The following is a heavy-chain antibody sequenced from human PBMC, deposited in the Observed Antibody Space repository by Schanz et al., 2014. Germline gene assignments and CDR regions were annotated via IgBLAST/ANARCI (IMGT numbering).Heavy chain of an antibody. CDR3: ARRSVSPSGNSYGYVVAWFDP. Sequence: QVQLQESGPGLVKPSGTLSLTCAVSGGSISSSNWWSWVRQPPGKGLEWIGEIYHSGSTNYKPSLKSRVTISAEKSKNQFSLKLRCGTAADTAVYYCARRSVSPSGNSYGYVVAWFDPWGQGTLVTVSS. D-gene: IGHD5-18*01. V-gene: IGHV4-4*02. J-gene: IGHJ5*02. CDR1: GGSISSSNW. CDR2: IYHSGST.